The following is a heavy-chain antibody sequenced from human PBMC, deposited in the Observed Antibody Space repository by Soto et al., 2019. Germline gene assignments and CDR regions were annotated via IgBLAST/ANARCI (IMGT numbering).Heavy chain of an antibody. D-gene: IGHD3-16*02. V-gene: IGHV1-24*01. CDR1: GYTLTELS. CDR2: FDAEEGAA. Sequence: QVELVQSGAEVKKPGASVKVSCKVSGYTLTELSMHWVRQAPGKGLEWMGVFDAEEGAASYAQNFQGRVTMTVDTSTDTAYMEVTSLRSEDTAVYYCATDLFPDYADAWVTFRPADYWGQGTQVTVSS. J-gene: IGHJ4*02. CDR3: ATDLFPDYADAWVTFRPADY.